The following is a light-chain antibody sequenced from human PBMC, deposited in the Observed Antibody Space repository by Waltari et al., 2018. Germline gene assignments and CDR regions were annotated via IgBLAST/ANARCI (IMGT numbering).Light chain of an antibody. CDR1: QDITTS. V-gene: IGKV1-5*03. J-gene: IGKJ4*01. CDR2: RTS. CDR3: QQFHSYPVT. Sequence: DIQMTQSPYTLSASVGNRVTIPCRASQDITTSLAWYQQKPGKAPKVLIYRTSNLKSGVSSRFSGSGSGTEFTLTINSLQPDDFATYYCQQFHSYPVTLGGGTKVEIK.